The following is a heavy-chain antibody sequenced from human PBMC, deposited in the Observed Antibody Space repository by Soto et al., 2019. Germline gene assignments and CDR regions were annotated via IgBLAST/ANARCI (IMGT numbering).Heavy chain of an antibody. D-gene: IGHD6-13*01. CDR1: GGSFSGYY. Sequence: PSETLSLTCAVHGGSFSGYYWSWIRQPPGKGLEWIGEINHSGSTNYNPSLKSRVTISVDTSKNQFSLKLSSVTAADTAVYYCARAVTAAAGRPFDYWGQGTLVTVSS. CDR3: ARAVTAAAGRPFDY. J-gene: IGHJ4*02. V-gene: IGHV4-34*01. CDR2: INHSGST.